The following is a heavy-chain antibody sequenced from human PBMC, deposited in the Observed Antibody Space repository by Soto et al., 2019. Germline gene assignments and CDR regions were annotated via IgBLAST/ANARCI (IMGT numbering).Heavy chain of an antibody. CDR1: GYTFSNYG. J-gene: IGHJ4*02. CDR2: ISAYNGNT. V-gene: IGHV1-18*01. D-gene: IGHD3-10*02. CDR3: ARGLFGEFVSYSDW. Sequence: QVQLVQSGAEVKKPGASVKVSCKASGYTFSNYGVSWVRQAPGQGLEWMGWISAYNGNTNYAQNLQGRVTMTADISTSTAYLELRSLRSDDTAVYYCARGLFGEFVSYSDWWGQGTLVTVSS.